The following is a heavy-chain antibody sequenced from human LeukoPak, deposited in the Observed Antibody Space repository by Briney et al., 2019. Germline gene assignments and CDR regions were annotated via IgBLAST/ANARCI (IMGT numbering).Heavy chain of an antibody. CDR1: DGSISSGSYY. D-gene: IGHD2-2*01. J-gene: IGHJ4*02. CDR2: IYTSGST. V-gene: IGHV4-61*02. Sequence: SETLSLTCTVSDGSISSGSYYWNWIRQPAGKGLEWIGRIYTSGSTNYNPSLKSRVTISVDTSKNQFSLKLSSVTAADTAVYYCARAPLSYYANDFDYWGQGTLVTVSS. CDR3: ARAPLSYYANDFDY.